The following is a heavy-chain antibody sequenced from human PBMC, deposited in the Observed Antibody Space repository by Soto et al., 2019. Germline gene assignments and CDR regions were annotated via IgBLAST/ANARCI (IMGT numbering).Heavy chain of an antibody. CDR2: IKSKTDGGTT. CDR3: TTDLGAYYYDSSGYHKANWFDP. J-gene: IGHJ5*02. V-gene: IGHV3-15*01. CDR1: GFTFSNAW. Sequence: EVQLVESGGGLVKPGGSLRLSCAASGFTFSNAWMSWVRQAPGKGLEWVGRIKSKTDGGTTDYAAPVKGRFTISRDDSKNTLYLQMSILKTEDTAVYYCTTDLGAYYYDSSGYHKANWFDPWGQGTLVTVSS. D-gene: IGHD3-22*01.